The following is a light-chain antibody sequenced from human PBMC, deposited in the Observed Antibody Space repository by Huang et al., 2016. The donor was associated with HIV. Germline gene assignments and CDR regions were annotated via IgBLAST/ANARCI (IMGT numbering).Light chain of an antibody. CDR3: MQGTHWPPGT. V-gene: IGKV2-30*02. Sequence: DVIMTQSPLLLPVTLGQPAAISCRSSQTLVHTDGNTYLNWFLQRPGQSPRRLIYKCSNRGSGVPDRFTGSGSGIEFTLTISRVEAEDVGIYYCMQGTHWPPGTFGQGTNMEIK. CDR1: QTLVHTDGNTY. CDR2: KCS. J-gene: IGKJ1*01.